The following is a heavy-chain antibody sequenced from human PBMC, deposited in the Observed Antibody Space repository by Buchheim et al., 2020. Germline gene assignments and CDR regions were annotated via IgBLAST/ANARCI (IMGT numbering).Heavy chain of an antibody. Sequence: QVQLQESGPGLVRPSQTLSLTCTVSSVSISSGGYYWSWIRQLPGKGLEWIGYIYYSGTSYSNPSLKSRVTMSVDTSENQFSLKLNSVTAADTAVYYCAAPGAGTTGYFQHWGQGTL. V-gene: IGHV4-31*03. CDR1: SVSISSGGYY. CDR3: AAPGAGTTGYFQH. CDR2: IYYSGTS. D-gene: IGHD1-14*01. J-gene: IGHJ1*01.